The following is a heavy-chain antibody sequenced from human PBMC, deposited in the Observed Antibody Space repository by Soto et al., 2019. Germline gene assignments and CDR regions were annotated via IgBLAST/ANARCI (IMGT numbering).Heavy chain of an antibody. Sequence: PGGSLRLSCAASGFPFSSYGMHWVRQGPGKGLEWVAVILYDGSNKHYADSVKGRFTISRDNSKNTVYLEMNSLRAEDTAVYYCAREPSTVTTLYYFDYWGQGTQVTSPQ. CDR2: ILYDGSNK. J-gene: IGHJ4*02. D-gene: IGHD4-17*01. CDR3: AREPSTVTTLYYFDY. CDR1: GFPFSSYG. V-gene: IGHV3-30*03.